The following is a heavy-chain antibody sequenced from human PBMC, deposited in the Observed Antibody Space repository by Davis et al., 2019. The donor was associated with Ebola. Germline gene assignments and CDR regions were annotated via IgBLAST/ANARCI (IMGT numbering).Heavy chain of an antibody. Sequence: GGSLRLSCAASGFTFSSYGMHWVRQAPGKGLEWVAVISYDGSNKYYADSVKGRFTISRDNSKNTLYLQMNSLRAEDTAVYYCAKGVDRDYWGQGTLVTVSS. CDR2: ISYDGSNK. V-gene: IGHV3-30*18. J-gene: IGHJ4*02. CDR3: AKGVDRDY. D-gene: IGHD3-22*01. CDR1: GFTFSSYG.